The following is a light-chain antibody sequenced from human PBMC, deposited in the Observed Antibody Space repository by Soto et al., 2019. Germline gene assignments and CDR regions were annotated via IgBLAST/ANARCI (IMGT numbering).Light chain of an antibody. CDR2: WAS. CDR3: QQYYSTPFT. CDR1: QNVLYSSNNNNY. Sequence: DIVMTQSPDSRAVSLGERATINCKSSQNVLYSSNNNNYLAWYQQKPGQPPKLLIYWASTRESGVPDRFSGSGSGTDFTLTISSLQAEDVAVYYCQQYYSTPFTFGPGTKVDIK. J-gene: IGKJ3*01. V-gene: IGKV4-1*01.